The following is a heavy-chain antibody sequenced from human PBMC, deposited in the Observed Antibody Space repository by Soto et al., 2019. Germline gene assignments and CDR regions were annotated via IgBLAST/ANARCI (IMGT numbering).Heavy chain of an antibody. CDR2: ISSIGST. CDR1: GGSISSGDYF. Sequence: QVQLQESGPGLVKPSQTLSLTCTVSGGSISSGDYFWSWIRQSPGKGLECIGYISSIGSTYYNPSLKRRVSVSRDTSKNQFSLKLSSVTNTDTAVYYCARGLVIRPFYYHGMDVWGKGTTVTVSS. J-gene: IGHJ6*04. D-gene: IGHD3-9*01. CDR3: ARGLVIRPFYYHGMDV. V-gene: IGHV4-30-4*01.